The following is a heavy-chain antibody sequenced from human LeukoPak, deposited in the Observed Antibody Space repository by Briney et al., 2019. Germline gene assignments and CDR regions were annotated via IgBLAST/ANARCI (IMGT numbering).Heavy chain of an antibody. Sequence: SETLSLTCTVSGVSISIYYWSWIRQHPGKGLEWIGYISDVGSNDYNPSLKGRVTISRDTSKNQFSLRLSSVTAADAAVYHCARDKAPGGKRWFDPWGQGTLVIVSS. D-gene: IGHD4-23*01. CDR2: ISDVGSN. CDR1: GVSISIYY. V-gene: IGHV4-59*01. CDR3: ARDKAPGGKRWFDP. J-gene: IGHJ5*02.